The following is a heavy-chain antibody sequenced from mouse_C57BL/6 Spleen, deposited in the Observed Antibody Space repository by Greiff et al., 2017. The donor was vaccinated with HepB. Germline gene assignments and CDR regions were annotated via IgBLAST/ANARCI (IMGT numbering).Heavy chain of an antibody. CDR1: GFTFSDYG. J-gene: IGHJ2*01. V-gene: IGHV5-17*01. CDR3: ARWGRDYFDY. Sequence: EVKLMESGGGLVKPGGSLKLSCAASGFTFSDYGMHWVRQAPEKGLEWVAYISSGSSTIYYADTVKGRFTISRDNAKNTLFLQMTSLRSEDTAMYYCARWGRDYFDYWGQGTTLTVAS. CDR2: ISSGSSTI.